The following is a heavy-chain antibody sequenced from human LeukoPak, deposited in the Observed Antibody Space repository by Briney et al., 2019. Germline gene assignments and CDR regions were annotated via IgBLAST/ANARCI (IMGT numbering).Heavy chain of an antibody. CDR2: INAGNGNT. Sequence: ASVKVSCKASGYTFTSYAMHWVRQAPGQSLEWMGWINAGNGNTKYSQKFQGRVTMTEDTSTDTAYMELSSLRSEDTAVYYCASGDPLNDYYYYMDVWGKGTTVTVSS. CDR1: GYTFTSYA. CDR3: ASGDPLNDYYYYMDV. V-gene: IGHV1-3*01. D-gene: IGHD7-27*01. J-gene: IGHJ6*03.